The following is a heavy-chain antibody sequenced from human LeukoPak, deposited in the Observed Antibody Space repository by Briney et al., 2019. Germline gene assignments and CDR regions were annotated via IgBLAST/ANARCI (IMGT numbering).Heavy chain of an antibody. V-gene: IGHV1-69*05. CDR3: ARGGVLRFLEWLPEYFQH. Sequence: SVKVSCKASGGTFSSYAISWVRQAPGQGLEWMGGIIPIFGTANYAQKFQGRVTITTDESTSTAYMELSSLRSEDTAVYYCARGGVLRFLEWLPEYFQHWGQGTLVTVSS. J-gene: IGHJ1*01. CDR1: GGTFSSYA. CDR2: IIPIFGTA. D-gene: IGHD3-3*01.